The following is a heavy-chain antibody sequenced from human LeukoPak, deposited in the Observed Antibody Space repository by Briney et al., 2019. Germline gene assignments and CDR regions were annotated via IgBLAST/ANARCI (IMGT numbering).Heavy chain of an antibody. CDR3: TTDLGMATNH. CDR1: GFTFSSYE. D-gene: IGHD5-12*01. J-gene: IGHJ4*02. CDR2: VKSKADGGTT. V-gene: IGHV3-15*01. Sequence: PGGSLRLSCAASGFTFSSYEMNWVRQAPGKGLEWVGRVKSKADGGTTDYAAPVRGRFTISTDDSKNTLSLQMNSLKTEDTAVYYCTTDLGMATNHWGQGTLVTVSS.